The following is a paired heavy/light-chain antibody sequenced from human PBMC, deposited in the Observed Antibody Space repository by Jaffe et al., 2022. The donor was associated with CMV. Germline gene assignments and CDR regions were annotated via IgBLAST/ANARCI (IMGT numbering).Heavy chain of an antibody. J-gene: IGHJ5*02. V-gene: IGHV1-2*02. CDR2: FRPETGFI. CDR3: ARDRDGGFSFDP. CDR1: GYSFPHYF. Sequence: QAQLVQSGAEVKKPGASVKVSCKASGYSFPHYFLHWIRQTPGRGLEYLGCFRPETGFINYAQRFQGSVTMTWDTSINTAYLELTRLTSDDTAMYYCARDRDGGFSFDPWGQGTLVSVSS. D-gene: IGHD2-15*01.
Light chain of an antibody. Sequence: QPALTQPASVSGSLGQSISVSCTGTNSDIGNYNYVSWYQQHPGKAPKPIIYDVNRRPSGVSDRFSGSKSANTASLTISGLRAEDEADYYCMSYRDGNTYVFGTGTKVSVL. CDR2: DVN. J-gene: IGLJ1*01. CDR3: MSYRDGNTYV. CDR1: NSDIGNYNY. V-gene: IGLV2-14*03.